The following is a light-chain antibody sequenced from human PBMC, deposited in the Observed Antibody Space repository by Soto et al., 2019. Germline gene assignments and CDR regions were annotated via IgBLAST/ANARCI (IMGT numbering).Light chain of an antibody. Sequence: QSALTQPASVSGSPGQSITISCTGSNSDIGGYNSVSWYQQHPGKVPKLILYEVSKRPSGVPDRFSGSRSGNTASLTVSGLQAEDEADYYCSSFAGSPVVFGGGTKLTVL. CDR2: EVS. J-gene: IGLJ2*01. CDR1: NSDIGGYNS. CDR3: SSFAGSPVV. V-gene: IGLV2-8*01.